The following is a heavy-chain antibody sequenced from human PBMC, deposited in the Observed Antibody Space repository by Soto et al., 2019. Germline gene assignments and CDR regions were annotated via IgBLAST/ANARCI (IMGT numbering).Heavy chain of an antibody. J-gene: IGHJ6*02. Sequence: SETLSLTCAVYGGSFSGYYWRWIRQPPGKGLEWIGEINHSGSTNYNPSLKSRVTISVDTSKNQFSLKLSSVTAADTAVYYCARGVTGDFWSGYCYYGMDVWGQVNTVT. V-gene: IGHV4-34*01. CDR3: ARGVTGDFWSGYCYYGMDV. CDR2: INHSGST. D-gene: IGHD3-3*01. CDR1: GGSFSGYY.